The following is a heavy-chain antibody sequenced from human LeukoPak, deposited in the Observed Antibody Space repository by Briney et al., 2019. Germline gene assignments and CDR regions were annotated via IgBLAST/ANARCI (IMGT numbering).Heavy chain of an antibody. V-gene: IGHV4-59*01. Sequence: SETLSLTCTVSGGSISSYYWSWIRQPPGKGLEWIGYIYYSGSTNYNPSLKSRVTISVDTSKNQFSLKLSSVTAADTAVYYCARASDYGAYADAFDIWGQGTMVTVSS. CDR1: GGSISSYY. J-gene: IGHJ3*02. CDR2: IYYSGST. D-gene: IGHD4-17*01. CDR3: ARASDYGAYADAFDI.